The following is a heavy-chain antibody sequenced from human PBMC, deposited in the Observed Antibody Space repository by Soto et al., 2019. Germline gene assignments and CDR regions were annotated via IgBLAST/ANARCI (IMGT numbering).Heavy chain of an antibody. CDR3: ATENCYSSSWYWEDAFDI. V-gene: IGHV3-48*02. CDR1: GFTFSSYS. J-gene: IGHJ3*02. Sequence: EVQLVESGGGLVQPGGSLRLSCAASGFTFSSYSMNWVRQAPGKGLEWVSYISSSSSTIYYADSVKGRFTISRDNAKNSLYLQMNSLRDEDTAVYYCATENCYSSSWYWEDAFDIWGQGTMVTVSS. CDR2: ISSSSSTI. D-gene: IGHD6-13*01.